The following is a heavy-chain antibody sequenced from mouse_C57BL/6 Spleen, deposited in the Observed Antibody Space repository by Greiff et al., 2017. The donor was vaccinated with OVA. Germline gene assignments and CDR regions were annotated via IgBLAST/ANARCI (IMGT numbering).Heavy chain of an antibody. CDR1: GFTFSSYG. CDR2: ISSGGSYT. CDR3: ARQRFDY. V-gene: IGHV5-6*01. J-gene: IGHJ2*01. Sequence: EVMLVESGGDLVKPGGSLKLSCAASGFTFSSYGMSWVRQTPDKRLEWVATISSGGSYTYYPDSVKGRFTISRDNAKNTLYLQMSSLESEDTAMYYCARQRFDYWGQGTTLTVSS.